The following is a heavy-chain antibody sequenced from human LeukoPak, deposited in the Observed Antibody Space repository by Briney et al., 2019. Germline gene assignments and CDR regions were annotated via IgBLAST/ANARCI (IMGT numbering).Heavy chain of an antibody. V-gene: IGHV3-66*01. J-gene: IGHJ4*02. D-gene: IGHD5-18*01. CDR1: GFIVSNNY. CDR3: SRVGYTYKTRAL. CDR2: IYSDGRT. Sequence: GGSLSLSCAASGFIVSNNYMFWVRQAPGKGLEWVSAIYSDGRTYYADSVRGRFTISRDISKSTLYLQMSSLRAEDTAVYFCSRVGYTYKTRALWGQGTLVTVSS.